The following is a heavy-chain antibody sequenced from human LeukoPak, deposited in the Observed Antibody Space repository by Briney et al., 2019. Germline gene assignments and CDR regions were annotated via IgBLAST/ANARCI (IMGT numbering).Heavy chain of an antibody. D-gene: IGHD2-15*01. CDR2: INPKSGGT. CDR3: ARGLGYCSGGSCYSYNWFDP. CDR1: GYTFTGYY. V-gene: IGHV1-2*02. Sequence: ASVKVSCKASGYTFTGYYMHWVRQAPGQGLEWMGWINPKSGGTNYAQKFQGRVTMTRDTSISTAYMELSRLRSDDTAVYYCARGLGYCSGGSCYSYNWFDPWGQGTLVTVSS. J-gene: IGHJ5*02.